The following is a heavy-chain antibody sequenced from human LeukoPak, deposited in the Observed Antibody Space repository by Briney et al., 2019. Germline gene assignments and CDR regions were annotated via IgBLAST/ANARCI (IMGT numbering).Heavy chain of an antibody. Sequence: ASVKVSCKASGYTFTGYYMHWVRQAPGQGLEWMGWINPNSGGTNYAQKFQGRVTMTRDTSISTAYMELSRLRSDDTAVYYCAREGDHYDSSGYWRWFDPWGQGTLVTVSS. CDR3: AREGDHYDSSGYWRWFDP. V-gene: IGHV1-2*02. CDR1: GYTFTGYY. D-gene: IGHD3-22*01. J-gene: IGHJ5*02. CDR2: INPNSGGT.